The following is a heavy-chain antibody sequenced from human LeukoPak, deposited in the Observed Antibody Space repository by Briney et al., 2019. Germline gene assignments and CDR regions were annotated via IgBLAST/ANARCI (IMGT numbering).Heavy chain of an antibody. D-gene: IGHD2-2*01. Sequence: GASVKVSCKASGYTFTSYGISWVRQAPGQGLEWMGWISAYNGNTNYAQKLQGRVTMTTDTSTSTAYMELRSLRSDDTAVYYCARVASVPAALGAPGDYFDYWGQGTLVTVSS. J-gene: IGHJ4*02. V-gene: IGHV1-18*01. CDR3: ARVASVPAALGAPGDYFDY. CDR1: GYTFTSYG. CDR2: ISAYNGNT.